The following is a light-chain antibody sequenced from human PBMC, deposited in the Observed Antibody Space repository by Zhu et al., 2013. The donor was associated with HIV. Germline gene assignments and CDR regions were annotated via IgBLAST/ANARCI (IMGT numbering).Light chain of an antibody. Sequence: QSVLTQPPSVSGAPGQRVTISCTGSSSNIGSNYVSWYQQLPGTAPKLLIYANNSRPSGVPDRFSGSKSGTSASLAITGLRAEDEANYYCQSYDSTLSGWVFGGGTKLTVL. V-gene: IGLV1-40*01. CDR1: SSNIGSNY. J-gene: IGLJ3*02. CDR2: ANN. CDR3: QSYDSTLSGWV.